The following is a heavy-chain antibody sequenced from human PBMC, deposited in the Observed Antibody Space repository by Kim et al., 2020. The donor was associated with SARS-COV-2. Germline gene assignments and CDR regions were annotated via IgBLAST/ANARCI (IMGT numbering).Heavy chain of an antibody. Sequence: GGSLRLSCAASGFTFSSYGMNWVRQAPGKGLEWVAVISYDGSNTYYADSVKGRFTISRDNSKNTLYLQMNSLRAEDTAVYYCARDLLSWRVQLWLIRTYLDYRVEGTLVALS. CDR2: ISYDGSNT. J-gene: IGHJ4*02. D-gene: IGHD5-18*01. V-gene: IGHV3-33*05. CDR1: GFTFSSYG. CDR3: ARDLLSWRVQLWLIRTYLDY.